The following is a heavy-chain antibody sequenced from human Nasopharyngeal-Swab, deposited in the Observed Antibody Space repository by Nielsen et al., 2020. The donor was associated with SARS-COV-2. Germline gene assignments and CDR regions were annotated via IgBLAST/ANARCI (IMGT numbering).Heavy chain of an antibody. V-gene: IGHV2-26*01. D-gene: IGHD6-13*01. J-gene: IGHJ4*02. CDR1: GFSLSNARMG. Sequence: SGPKLVKHPATLTLTSTVYGFSLSNARMGVSWIRQTPGKALEWLAHMFSNDEKSYSTSLKSRLTISKDTSKSQVVLTMTNMGPVDTATYYCAREGGSSWYNYFDYWGQGTLVTVSS. CDR3: AREGGSSWYNYFDY. CDR2: MFSNDEK.